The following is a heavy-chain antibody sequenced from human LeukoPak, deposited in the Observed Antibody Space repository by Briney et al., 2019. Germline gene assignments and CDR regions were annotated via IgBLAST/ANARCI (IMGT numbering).Heavy chain of an antibody. V-gene: IGHV5-51*01. CDR3: TRPVGRYFDY. D-gene: IGHD3-9*01. CDR1: GYSFSTNW. J-gene: IGHJ4*02. Sequence: GESLKISCKTSGYSFSTNWIGWVRQMPGKGLEWMGVIYPADSDTRYSPSFQGQVTISADKSITTAYLQWSSLKASDTAVYYCTRPVGRYFDYWGQGTLVTVSS. CDR2: IYPADSDT.